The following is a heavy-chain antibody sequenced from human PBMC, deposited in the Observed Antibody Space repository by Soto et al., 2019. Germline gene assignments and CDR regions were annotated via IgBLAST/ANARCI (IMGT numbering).Heavy chain of an antibody. V-gene: IGHV1-18*01. CDR2: IDTYNGMT. J-gene: IGHJ4*02. CDR1: GYTFINYH. Sequence: QVQLVQSGGEVKKPGASVTVSCKASGYTFINYHITWVRQAPGQGLEWMAWIDTYNGMTDYAQRFQGRVTMTRDASTSTAYMELRNLGSDDTAVYFCAKSPRGEMATDWGQGTRVTVSS. D-gene: IGHD5-12*01. CDR3: AKSPRGEMATD.